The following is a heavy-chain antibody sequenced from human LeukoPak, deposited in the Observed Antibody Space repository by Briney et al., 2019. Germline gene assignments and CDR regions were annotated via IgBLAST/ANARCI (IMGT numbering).Heavy chain of an antibody. D-gene: IGHD3-10*01. CDR2: LCHGGEM. Sequence: SETLSLTCAVSGGSISPFCWTWIRQPPGEGLEWIGFLCHGGEMYYKASLRSRVTMSVDKSKNLFFLQLSSVTPGDTAIYYCARARNPGWVGELLAWGQGTLVTVSS. J-gene: IGHJ5*02. V-gene: IGHV4-59*01. CDR3: ARARNPGWVGELLA. CDR1: GGSISPFC.